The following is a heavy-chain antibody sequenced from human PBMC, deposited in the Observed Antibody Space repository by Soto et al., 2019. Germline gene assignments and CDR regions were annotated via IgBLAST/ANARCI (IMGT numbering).Heavy chain of an antibody. CDR1: GFTFTNYG. Sequence: QVQLVESGGGVVQPGSSLRLSCAASGFTFTNYGMHWVRQAPGKGLEWVALISYDGSDKYYGDSVKGRFTISRDSSKNTLYLHVSSLRVEDTAVYYCAKVGSYGYGSNSDVEYWGQGTLGTVSS. V-gene: IGHV3-30*18. D-gene: IGHD5-18*01. CDR3: AKVGSYGYGSNSDVEY. J-gene: IGHJ4*02. CDR2: ISYDGSDK.